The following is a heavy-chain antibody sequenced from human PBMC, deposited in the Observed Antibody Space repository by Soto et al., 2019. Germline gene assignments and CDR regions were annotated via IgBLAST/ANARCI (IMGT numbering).Heavy chain of an antibody. D-gene: IGHD6-19*01. CDR3: ARTSGYSSGLWWFDP. Sequence: GESLKISCKGSGYSFTSYWISWVRQMPGKGLEWMGRIDPSDSYTNYSPSFQGHVTISADKSISTAYQQWSSLKASDTAMYYCARTSGYSSGLWWFDPWGQGTLVTVSS. CDR2: IDPSDSYT. J-gene: IGHJ5*02. CDR1: GYSFTSYW. V-gene: IGHV5-10-1*01.